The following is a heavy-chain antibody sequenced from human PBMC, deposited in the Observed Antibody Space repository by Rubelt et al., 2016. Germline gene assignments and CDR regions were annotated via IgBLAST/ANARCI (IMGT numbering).Heavy chain of an antibody. CDR2: INHSGRT. D-gene: IGHD6-19*01. CDR3: ASQRGYSRGRH. CDR1: GWSFSAYY. Sequence: QVQLQQWGAGLLKPSETLSLTCAVSGWSFSAYYWSWIRQPPGTGLEWLGEINHSGRTTYNPSPKRRVTMPVDTSKDQVSLTLISVTAADTAVYYCASQRGYSRGRHWGQGTLVTVSS. J-gene: IGHJ4*02. V-gene: IGHV4-34*01.